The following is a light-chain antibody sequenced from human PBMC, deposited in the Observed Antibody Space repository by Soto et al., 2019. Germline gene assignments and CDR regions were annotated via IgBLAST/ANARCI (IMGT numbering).Light chain of an antibody. Sequence: DIQMTQSPSSLSASVGDRVTITCRASQSISSYLNWYQQKPGKAPKLLIYAASSLQSGVPSRFSGSGSGTDFTLTISSLQPEDFATYSCQQSYSTPPWTFGQATKVEIK. J-gene: IGKJ1*01. CDR3: QQSYSTPPWT. CDR2: AAS. CDR1: QSISSY. V-gene: IGKV1-39*01.